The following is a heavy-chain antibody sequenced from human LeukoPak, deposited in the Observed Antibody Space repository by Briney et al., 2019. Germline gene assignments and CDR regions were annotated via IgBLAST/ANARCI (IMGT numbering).Heavy chain of an antibody. Sequence: ASVKVSCKASGYTLTDYYIHWVRQAPGQGLEWMGWISPDTGGTNYAQKFQGRVTMTRDTSISTAYMELSRLRSDDTAVYYCARERYSSSHFGYWGQGTLVTVSS. D-gene: IGHD6-13*01. J-gene: IGHJ4*02. CDR2: ISPDTGGT. CDR1: GYTLTDYY. CDR3: ARERYSSSHFGY. V-gene: IGHV1-2*02.